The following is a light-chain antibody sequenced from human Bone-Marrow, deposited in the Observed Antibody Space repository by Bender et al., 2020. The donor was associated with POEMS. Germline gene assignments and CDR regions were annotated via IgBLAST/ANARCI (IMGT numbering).Light chain of an antibody. CDR2: EVI. Sequence: SALTQPPSVSGSPGQSVTISCTRPSSDVGFYDRVCWFQQSPGTAPKNVIYEVIYRPSGVPDRFSGSSSGNTASLTISGLQPEDEADYYCCSYETSTTWFGGGTKLTVL. CDR1: SSDVGFYDR. J-gene: IGLJ3*02. V-gene: IGLV2-18*02. CDR3: CSYETSTTW.